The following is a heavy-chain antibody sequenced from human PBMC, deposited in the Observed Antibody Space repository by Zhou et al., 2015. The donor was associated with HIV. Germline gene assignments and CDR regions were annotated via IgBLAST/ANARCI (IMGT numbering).Heavy chain of an antibody. Sequence: QVQLVQSGAEVKKPGASVKVSCKASGYRFTNYDINWVRQATGQGPEWIGWMNPNSGNTGSKDKFQGRLKMTSDTSTSTAYMELSSLRFDDTAVYYCVVVISAVENDFWGQGTLVTVSS. CDR3: VVVISAVENDF. D-gene: IGHD2-15*01. CDR1: GYRFTNYD. J-gene: IGHJ4*02. V-gene: IGHV1-8*01. CDR2: MNPNSGNT.